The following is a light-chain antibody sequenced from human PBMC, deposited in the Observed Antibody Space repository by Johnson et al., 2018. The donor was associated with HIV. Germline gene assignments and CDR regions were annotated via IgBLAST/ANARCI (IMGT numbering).Light chain of an antibody. Sequence: QSVLTQPPSVSAAPGQKVTISCSGTSSNIGNNYVSWYQQLPGTAPKLLIYDNDKRPSGISDRFSASKSGTSATLGITGLQTGDEADYYCGTWDSSLNTGYVFGTGTKVTVL. CDR2: DND. CDR1: SSNIGNNY. V-gene: IGLV1-51*01. CDR3: GTWDSSLNTGYV. J-gene: IGLJ1*01.